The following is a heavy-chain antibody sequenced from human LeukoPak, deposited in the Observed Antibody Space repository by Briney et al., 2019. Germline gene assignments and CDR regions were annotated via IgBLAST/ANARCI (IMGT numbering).Heavy chain of an antibody. D-gene: IGHD6-19*01. CDR3: VRVVAGKEAY. CDR1: GFTFSSYG. CDR2: ISYDGSNK. J-gene: IGHJ4*02. Sequence: TGGSLRLSCAASGFTFSSYGMRWVRQAPGKGLEWVAVISYDGSNKYYADSVKGRFTISRDNSKNTLYLQMSRLRAEDTAVYYCVRVVAGKEAYWGQGILVTVSS. V-gene: IGHV3-30*03.